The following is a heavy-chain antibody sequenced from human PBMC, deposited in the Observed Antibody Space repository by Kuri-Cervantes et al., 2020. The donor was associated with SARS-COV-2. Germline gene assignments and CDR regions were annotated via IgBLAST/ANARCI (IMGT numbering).Heavy chain of an antibody. CDR1: GGSISSYY. D-gene: IGHD3-3*01. J-gene: IGHJ4*02. CDR3: ARAGTIFGVVIQNFDY. Sequence: GSLRLSCTVSGGSISSYYWSWIRQPPGKGLEWIGYIYYSGSTNYNPSLKSRVTISVDTSKNQFSLKLSSVTAADTAVYYCARAGTIFGVVIQNFDYWGQGTLVTVSS. CDR2: IYYSGST. V-gene: IGHV4-59*12.